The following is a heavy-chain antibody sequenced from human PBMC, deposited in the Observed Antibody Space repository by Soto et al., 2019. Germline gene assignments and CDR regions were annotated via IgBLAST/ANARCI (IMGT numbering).Heavy chain of an antibody. J-gene: IGHJ2*01. CDR3: ARPLWRDDYNWGYFDF. V-gene: IGHV3-30-3*01. D-gene: IGHD4-4*01. Sequence: QVQLVESGGGVVQPGRSLRLSCAASGFTFSSYAMHWVRQAPGKGLEWVAVISYDGSNKYYADSVKGRFTISRDNSKNTLYLQMSSLRAEDTAVYYCARPLWRDDYNWGYFDFWGRGTLVTVSS. CDR1: GFTFSSYA. CDR2: ISYDGSNK.